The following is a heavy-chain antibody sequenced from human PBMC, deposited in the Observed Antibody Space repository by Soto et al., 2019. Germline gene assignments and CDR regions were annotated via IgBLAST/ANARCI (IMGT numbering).Heavy chain of an antibody. CDR1: GGSISSSSYY. V-gene: IGHV4-39*01. D-gene: IGHD2-2*01. CDR2: IYYSGST. CDR3: ARSYVVPAALFDY. Sequence: SETLSLTCTVSGGSISSSSYYWGWIRQPPGKGLEWIGSIYYSGSTYYNPSLKSRVTISVDTSKNQFSLKLSSVTAADTAVYYCARSYVVPAALFDYWGQGTLVT. J-gene: IGHJ4*02.